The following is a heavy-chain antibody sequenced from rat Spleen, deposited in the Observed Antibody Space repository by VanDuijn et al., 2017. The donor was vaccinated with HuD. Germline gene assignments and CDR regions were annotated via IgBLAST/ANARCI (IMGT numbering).Heavy chain of an antibody. CDR2: ISTGGGNT. CDR3: ARHKGPGYNYYVMDA. V-gene: IGHV5S23*01. Sequence: EVQLVESGGGLVQPGRSLKLSCAASGFTFSNYDMAWVRQAPTKGLEWVASISTGGGNTYYRDSVKGRFTISRDNAKSTLYLQMDSLRSEDTDTYYCARHKGPGYNYYVMDAWGQGVMVTVSS. D-gene: IGHD1-4*01. J-gene: IGHJ2*01. CDR1: GFTFSNYD.